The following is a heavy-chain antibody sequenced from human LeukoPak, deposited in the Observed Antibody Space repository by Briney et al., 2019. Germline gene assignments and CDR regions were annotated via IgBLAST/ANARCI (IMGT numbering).Heavy chain of an antibody. CDR2: INHSGST. V-gene: IGHV4-34*01. D-gene: IGHD3-9*01. CDR3: ATNYDILTGYNWFDP. Sequence: SETLSLTCAVYGGSFSGYYWSWNRQPPGKGLEGIGEINHSGSTNYNPSLKSRVTISVDTSKNQFSLKLSSVTAADTAVYYCATNYDILTGYNWFDPWGQGTLVTVSS. CDR1: GGSFSGYY. J-gene: IGHJ5*02.